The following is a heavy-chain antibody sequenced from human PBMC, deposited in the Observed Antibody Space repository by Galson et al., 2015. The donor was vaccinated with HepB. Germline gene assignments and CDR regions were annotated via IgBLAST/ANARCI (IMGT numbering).Heavy chain of an antibody. D-gene: IGHD3-22*01. V-gene: IGHV1-18*01. CDR3: ARDGYYDSSGYYYMDV. CDR2: ISAYNGNT. J-gene: IGHJ6*03. CDR1: GYTFTSYG. Sequence: SVKVSCKASGYTFTSYGISWVRQAPGQGLEWMGWISAYNGNTNYAQKLQGRVTMTTDTSTSTAYMELRSLRSDDTAVYYCARDGYYDSSGYYYMDVWGKGTTGTVSS.